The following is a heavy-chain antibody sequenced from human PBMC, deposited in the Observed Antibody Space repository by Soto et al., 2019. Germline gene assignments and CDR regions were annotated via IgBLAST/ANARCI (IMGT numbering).Heavy chain of an antibody. CDR2: IYSDNNT. CDR1: GFTVSSDS. CDR3: ARHYSAMGV. V-gene: IGHV3-53*02. J-gene: IGHJ6*02. Sequence: EVQLVETGGDLIQPGGSLRLSCAGSGFTVSSDSMTWVRQAPGKGLEWISIIYSDNNTDYADSVKGRFSISRDTSKNILHLQMNSLRAEDTAEYYCARHYSAMGVWGQGTTVTVSS.